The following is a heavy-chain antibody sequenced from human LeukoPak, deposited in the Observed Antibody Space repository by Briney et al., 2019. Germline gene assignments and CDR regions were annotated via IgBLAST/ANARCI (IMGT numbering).Heavy chain of an antibody. V-gene: IGHV3-7*01. D-gene: IGHD5-18*01. CDR2: IKKDGSEK. J-gene: IGHJ4*02. CDR1: GFTFSSYW. CDR3: ARHLSGVTGYTYGRGIDY. Sequence: GGSLRLSCAASGFTFSSYWMSWVRQAPGKGLEWVANIKKDGSEKYYVDSVKGRFTISRDNAKTSLFLQMSSLRAEDTAVYYCARHLSGVTGYTYGRGIDYWGQGTLVTVSP.